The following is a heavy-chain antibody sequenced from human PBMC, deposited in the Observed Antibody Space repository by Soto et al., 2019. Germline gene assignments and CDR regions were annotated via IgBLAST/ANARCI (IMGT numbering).Heavy chain of an antibody. Sequence: QVQLVESGGGVVQPGRSLRLSCAASGFTFSSYAMHWVRQAPGKGLEWVAIISYDGSNKNYADSVKGRFTISRDNSKNSLCLQLKSRRAEDTAVYYCAKGGAGYSSPDSWGQGPRVTVSS. V-gene: IGHV3-30*18. CDR1: GFTFSSYA. J-gene: IGHJ5*01. CDR2: ISYDGSNK. D-gene: IGHD6-13*01. CDR3: AKGGAGYSSPDS.